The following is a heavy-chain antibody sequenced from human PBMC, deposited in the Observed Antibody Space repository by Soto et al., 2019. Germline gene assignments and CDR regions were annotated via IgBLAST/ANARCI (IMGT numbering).Heavy chain of an antibody. CDR1: GGSISSSSYY. J-gene: IGHJ4*02. CDR3: ARLGGGVIDFDY. CDR2: IYYSGST. V-gene: IGHV4-39*01. Sequence: QLQLQESGPGLVKPSETLSLTCTVSGGSISSSSYYWGWIRQPPGKGLEWIGSIYYSGSTYYNPSLKSRVTISVDTTKNQFSLKLSSVTAADTAVYYCARLGGGVIDFDYWGQGTLVTVSS. D-gene: IGHD3-3*01.